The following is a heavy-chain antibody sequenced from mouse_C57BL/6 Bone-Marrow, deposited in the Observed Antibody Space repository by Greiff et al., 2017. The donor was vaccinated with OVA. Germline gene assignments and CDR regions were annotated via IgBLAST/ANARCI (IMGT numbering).Heavy chain of an antibody. CDR1: GYAFSSSW. J-gene: IGHJ2*01. V-gene: IGHV1-82*01. Sequence: VQLQQSGPELVKPGASVKISCKASGYAFSSSWMNWVKQRPGKGLEWIGRIYPGDGDTNYNGKFKGKATLTADKSSSTAYMQLSSLTSEDSAVYFCARRLTFDYWGQGTTLTVSS. CDR3: ARRLTFDY. CDR2: IYPGDGDT.